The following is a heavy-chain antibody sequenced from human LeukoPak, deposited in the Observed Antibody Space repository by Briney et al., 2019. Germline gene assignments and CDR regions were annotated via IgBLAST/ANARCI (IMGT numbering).Heavy chain of an antibody. CDR2: IYHSGSS. CDR1: GYSISSGHY. CDR3: ARAKNPYYYYYYMDF. Sequence: NPSETLSLTCAVSGYSISSGHYWVWIRQPPGKGLEYIGNIYHSGSSPYNPSLKSRVTISVDTSNNQFSLKLSSVTAADTAVYYCARAKNPYYYYYYMDFWGRGTTVTVSS. J-gene: IGHJ6*03. V-gene: IGHV4-38-2*01.